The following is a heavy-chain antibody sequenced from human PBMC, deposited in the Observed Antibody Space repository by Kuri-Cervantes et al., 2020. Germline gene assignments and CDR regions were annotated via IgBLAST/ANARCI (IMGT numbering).Heavy chain of an antibody. V-gene: IGHV3-53*01. J-gene: IGHJ6*02. CDR2: IYSGDT. CDR3: ARDSGSGDRYYYYYGMDV. Sequence: GGSLRLSCAASGFTVSSNYMSWVRQAPGRGLEWASIIYSGDTYYKDSVKGRFTISRDDSMNTLYLQMNSLRAEDTAVYYCARDSGSGDRYYYYYGMDVWGQGTTVTVSS. CDR1: GFTVSSNY. D-gene: IGHD3-10*01.